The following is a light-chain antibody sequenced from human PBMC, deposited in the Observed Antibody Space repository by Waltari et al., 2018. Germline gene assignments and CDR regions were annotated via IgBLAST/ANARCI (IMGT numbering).Light chain of an antibody. Sequence: DIQLTQSPSSLSASVGDRVTITCQASQGISNYLNWYQQKPGKAPKLLIFDASNLMTGVPPRFSGGGFGTDFTLTIDHLQSEDIATYYCQNYNIHPSFGPGTKVDFK. CDR3: QNYNIHPS. J-gene: IGKJ3*01. CDR1: QGISNY. CDR2: DAS. V-gene: IGKV1-33*01.